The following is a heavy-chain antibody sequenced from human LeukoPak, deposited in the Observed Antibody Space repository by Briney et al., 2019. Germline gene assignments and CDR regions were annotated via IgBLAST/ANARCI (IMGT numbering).Heavy chain of an antibody. J-gene: IGHJ6*02. D-gene: IGHD5-24*01. V-gene: IGHV4-4*07. Sequence: SETLSLTCTVSGGSISSYYWGWIRQPAGKGLEWIGRIYTSGSTNYNPSLKSRVTMSVDTSKNHFSLKLSSVTAADTAVYYCARDGRDGYNPRAPPYGMDVWGQGTTVTVSS. CDR2: IYTSGST. CDR1: GGSISSYY. CDR3: ARDGRDGYNPRAPPYGMDV.